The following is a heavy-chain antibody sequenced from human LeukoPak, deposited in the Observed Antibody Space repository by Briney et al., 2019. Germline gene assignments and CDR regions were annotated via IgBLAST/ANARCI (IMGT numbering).Heavy chain of an antibody. Sequence: SETLSLTCTVSGGSISSGDYYWSWIRQPPGKGLEWIGYIYYSGSTYYNPSLKSRVTISVDTSKNQFSLKLSSVTAADTAVYYCARGSGYDGFDYWGQGTLVTVSS. CDR2: IYYSGST. D-gene: IGHD5-12*01. CDR1: GGSISSGDYY. V-gene: IGHV4-30-4*08. J-gene: IGHJ4*02. CDR3: ARGSGYDGFDY.